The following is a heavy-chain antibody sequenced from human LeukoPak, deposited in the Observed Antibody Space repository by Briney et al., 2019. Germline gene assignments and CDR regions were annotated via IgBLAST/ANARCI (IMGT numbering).Heavy chain of an antibody. CDR2: ISYDGSNK. Sequence: GGSLRLSCAASRFTFSSYAMHWVRQAPGKGLEWVAVISYDGSNKYYADSVKGRFTISRDNSKNTLYLQMNSLRAEDTAVYYCAKCIEGGQWQDYYYYYGMDVWGQGTTVTVSS. V-gene: IGHV3-30*18. CDR3: AKCIEGGQWQDYYYYYGMDV. CDR1: RFTFSSYA. D-gene: IGHD6-19*01. J-gene: IGHJ6*02.